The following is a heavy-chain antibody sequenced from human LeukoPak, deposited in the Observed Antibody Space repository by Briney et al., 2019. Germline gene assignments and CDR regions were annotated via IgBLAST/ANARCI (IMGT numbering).Heavy chain of an antibody. CDR3: ARALYGSGSYYNEPHFDY. J-gene: IGHJ4*02. V-gene: IGHV3-23*01. CDR1: GFTFSSYA. Sequence: GASLRLSCAASGFTFSSYAMSWVRQAPGKGLEWVSAISGSGGSTYYADSVKGRFTISRDNSKNTLYLQMNSLRAEDTAVYYCARALYGSGSYYNEPHFDYWGQGTLVTVSS. CDR2: ISGSGGST. D-gene: IGHD3-10*01.